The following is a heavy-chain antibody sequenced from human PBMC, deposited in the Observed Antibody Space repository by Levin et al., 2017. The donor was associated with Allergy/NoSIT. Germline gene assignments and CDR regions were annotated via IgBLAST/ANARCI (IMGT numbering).Heavy chain of an antibody. Sequence: SQTLSLTCAVYGGSFSGYYWSWIRQPPGKGLEWIGEINHSGSTNYNSSLKSRVTISVDTSKNQFSLKLSSVTAADTAVYYCARGLTQLRILRPPAERPYYFDNWGQGTLVTVSS. CDR1: GGSFSGYY. J-gene: IGHJ4*02. CDR2: INHSGST. D-gene: IGHD1-1*01. CDR3: ARGLTQLRILRPPAERPYYFDN. V-gene: IGHV4-34*01.